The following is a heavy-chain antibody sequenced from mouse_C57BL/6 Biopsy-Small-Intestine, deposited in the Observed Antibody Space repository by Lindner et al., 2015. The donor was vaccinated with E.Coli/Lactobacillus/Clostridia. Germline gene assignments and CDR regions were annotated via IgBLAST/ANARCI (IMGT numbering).Heavy chain of an antibody. CDR2: IYPGSGNT. J-gene: IGHJ2*01. CDR1: GYTFTDYY. V-gene: IGHV1-84*01. CDR3: AREGAVTNGYYLYFDY. Sequence: VQLQESGPELVKPGASVKISCKASGYTFTDYYINWVKQRPGQGLEWIGWIYPGSGNTKYSEKFKGKATLTVDTSSSTAYMELRSLTSEDSAVYFCAREGAVTNGYYLYFDYWGQGTTLTVSS. D-gene: IGHD2-3*01.